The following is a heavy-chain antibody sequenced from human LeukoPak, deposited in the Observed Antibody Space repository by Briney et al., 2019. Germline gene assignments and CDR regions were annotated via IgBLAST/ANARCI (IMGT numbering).Heavy chain of an antibody. CDR1: GFTFSSHG. Sequence: PGGTLRLSCAASGFTFSSHGMSWVRQAPGKGLEWVSTISGSGDNTYYADSVKGRFTISRDNSKNTLYLQMNSLRAEDTAVYYCAKDHGRDYYGSGRYDYWGQGTLVTVSS. CDR3: AKDHGRDYYGSGRYDY. CDR2: ISGSGDNT. D-gene: IGHD3-10*01. V-gene: IGHV3-23*01. J-gene: IGHJ4*02.